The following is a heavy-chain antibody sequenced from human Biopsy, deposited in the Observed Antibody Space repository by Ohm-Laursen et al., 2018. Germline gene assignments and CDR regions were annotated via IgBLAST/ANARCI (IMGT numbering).Heavy chain of an antibody. V-gene: IGHV3-23*01. Sequence: LSCAASGFTFPSFTMSWVRQAPGKGLQWVSGISGSGGNTYYADSARGRFNISRDNSKSRLYLQMTGLRAEDWALYYCAKDPDFWRGGEGDFWGRGTLVTVSS. D-gene: IGHD3-3*01. CDR3: AKDPDFWRGGEGDF. J-gene: IGHJ4*02. CDR1: GFTFPSFT. CDR2: ISGSGGNT.